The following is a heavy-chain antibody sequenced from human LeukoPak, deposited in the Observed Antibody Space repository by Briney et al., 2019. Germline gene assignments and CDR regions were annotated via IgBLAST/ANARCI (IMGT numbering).Heavy chain of an antibody. CDR1: GGSISSSNYY. V-gene: IGHV4-39*01. J-gene: IGHJ4*02. Sequence: PSETLSLTCTVSGGSISSSNYYWGWIRQPPGTGLEWIGSIYYSGSIYHNPSLKSRVTISVDTSKNQFSLNLSSVTAADTAVYYCARTWVAAGGGNFFDYWGQGTLVTVSS. CDR2: IYYSGSI. D-gene: IGHD6-13*01. CDR3: ARTWVAAGGGNFFDY.